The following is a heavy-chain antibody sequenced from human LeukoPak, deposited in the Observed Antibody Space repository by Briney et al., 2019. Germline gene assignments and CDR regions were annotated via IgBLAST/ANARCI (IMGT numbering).Heavy chain of an antibody. D-gene: IGHD3-22*01. V-gene: IGHV3-23*01. CDR3: AKDGDSSGYYHNDY. Sequence: PGGSLRLSCAASRFTFSSYAMSWVRQAPGNGLEWVSAISGSGGSTYYADSVKGRFTISRDNSKNTLYLQMNSLRAEDTAVYYCAKDGDSSGYYHNDYWGQGTLVTVSS. J-gene: IGHJ4*02. CDR1: RFTFSSYA. CDR2: ISGSGGST.